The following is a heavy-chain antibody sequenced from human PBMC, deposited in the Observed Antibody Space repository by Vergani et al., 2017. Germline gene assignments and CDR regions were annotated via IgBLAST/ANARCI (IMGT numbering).Heavy chain of an antibody. J-gene: IGHJ4*02. D-gene: IGHD4-17*01. Sequence: QVQLVQSGAEVKKPGASVKVSCKASGYTFTSYAMHWVRQAPGQRLEWMGWINAGNGNTKYSQKSQGRVTITRDTSASTAYMELSSLRSEDTAVYYCARATVTTFPYFDYWGQGTLVTVSS. CDR2: INAGNGNT. CDR3: ARATVTTFPYFDY. V-gene: IGHV1-3*01. CDR1: GYTFTSYA.